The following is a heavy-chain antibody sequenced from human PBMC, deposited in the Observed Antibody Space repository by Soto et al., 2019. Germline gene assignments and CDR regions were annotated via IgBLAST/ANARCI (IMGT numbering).Heavy chain of an antibody. J-gene: IGHJ6*03. Sequence: PGGSLRLSCAASGFTFSSYGMHWVRQAPGKGLEWVAVIWYDGSNKYYADSVKGRFTISRDNSKNTLYLQMNSLRAEDTAVYYCARDGRSNDFWSGYLTGYYYYMDVWGKGTTVTVSS. V-gene: IGHV3-33*01. CDR2: IWYDGSNK. CDR1: GFTFSSYG. D-gene: IGHD3-3*01. CDR3: ARDGRSNDFWSGYLTGYYYYMDV.